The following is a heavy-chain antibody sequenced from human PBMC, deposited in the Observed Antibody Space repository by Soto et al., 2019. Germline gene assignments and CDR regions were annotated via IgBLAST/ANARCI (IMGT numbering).Heavy chain of an antibody. CDR3: ARAAEYGYDILTGYYTH. D-gene: IGHD3-9*01. CDR1: GYTFTGYY. Sequence: ASVKVSCKASGYTFTGYYMHWVRQAPGQGLEWMGWINPNSGSTYYNPSLKSRVTISVDTSKNRFSLKLSSVTAADTAVYYCARAAEYGYDILTGYYTHWGQGTLVTVSS. J-gene: IGHJ4*02. V-gene: IGHV1-2*02. CDR2: INPNSGST.